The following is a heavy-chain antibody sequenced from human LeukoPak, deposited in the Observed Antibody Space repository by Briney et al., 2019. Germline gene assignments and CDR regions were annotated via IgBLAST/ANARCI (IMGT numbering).Heavy chain of an antibody. J-gene: IGHJ4*02. CDR1: GFTFSSHG. CDR2: ISYDGSNK. D-gene: IGHD3-10*01. V-gene: IGHV3-30*03. CDR3: ARDLSGRKGSFDH. Sequence: GGSLRLSCAASGFTFSSHGMRWVRQAPGKGLEWVAVISYDGSNKYYADSVKGRFTISRDNSKNTLNLQMNSLRAEDTAVYYCARDLSGRKGSFDHWGQGTLVTVSS.